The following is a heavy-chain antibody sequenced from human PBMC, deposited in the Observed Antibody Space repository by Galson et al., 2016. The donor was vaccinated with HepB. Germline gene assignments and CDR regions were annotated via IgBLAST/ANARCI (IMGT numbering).Heavy chain of an antibody. CDR2: IYSGGKT. CDR3: ARVRCISPSCHDFDC. CDR1: GFIVSDNY. D-gene: IGHD3-3*02. Sequence: SLRLSCAGSGFIVSDNYMSWVRQAPGKGLEWVSVIYSGGKTYFADAVKGRFSISRDNAKNTLFLHMISLRAEDTAVYYCARVRCISPSCHDFDCWGQGTLVTVSS. V-gene: IGHV3-53*01. J-gene: IGHJ4*02.